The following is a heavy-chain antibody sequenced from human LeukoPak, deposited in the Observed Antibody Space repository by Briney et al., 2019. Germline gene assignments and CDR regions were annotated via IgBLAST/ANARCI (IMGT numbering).Heavy chain of an antibody. D-gene: IGHD4-17*01. J-gene: IGHJ4*02. CDR2: ISGSGGNT. Sequence: GGSLRLSCAASGFTFSNYVMSWVRQAPGKGLEWVSSISGSGGNTYYADSVKGRFTISRDNSKNTLYLQMNSLRAEDTAVYYCARVPITVTRNFDYWGQGTLVTVSS. CDR3: ARVPITVTRNFDY. V-gene: IGHV3-23*01. CDR1: GFTFSNYV.